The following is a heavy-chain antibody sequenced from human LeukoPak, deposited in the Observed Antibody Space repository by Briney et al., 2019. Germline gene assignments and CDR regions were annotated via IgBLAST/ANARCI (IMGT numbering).Heavy chain of an antibody. D-gene: IGHD2-15*01. CDR1: GFTFSSYG. CDR3: AKVSRYCSGGSCRPDYYYGMDV. Sequence: GGSLRLSCAASGFTFSSYGMHWVRQAPGKGLERVAVISYDGSNEYYADSVKGRFTISRDNSKNTLYLQMNSLRAEDTAVYYCAKVSRYCSGGSCRPDYYYGMDVWGKGTTVTVSS. V-gene: IGHV3-30*18. J-gene: IGHJ6*04. CDR2: ISYDGSNE.